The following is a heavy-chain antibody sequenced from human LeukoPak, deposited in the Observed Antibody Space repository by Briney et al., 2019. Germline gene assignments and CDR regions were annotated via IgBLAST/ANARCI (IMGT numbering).Heavy chain of an antibody. D-gene: IGHD5-12*01. CDR2: INPNSGGT. J-gene: IGHJ4*02. V-gene: IGHV1-2*02. CDR1: GYTFTSYG. Sequence: GASVKDSCKASGYTFTSYGISWVRQAPGQGLEWMGWINPNSGGTNYAQKFQGRVTMTRDTSISTAYMELSRLRSDDTAVYYCARVKYSGGYDDFDYWGQGTLVTVSS. CDR3: ARVKYSGGYDDFDY.